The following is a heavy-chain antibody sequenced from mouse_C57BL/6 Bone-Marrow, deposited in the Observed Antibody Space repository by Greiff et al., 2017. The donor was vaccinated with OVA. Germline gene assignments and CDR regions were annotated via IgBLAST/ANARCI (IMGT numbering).Heavy chain of an antibody. J-gene: IGHJ3*01. CDR1: GYAFSSSW. CDR3: AKARIYYDYDGAWFAY. Sequence: QVQLQQSGPELVKPGASVKISCKASGYAFSSSWMNWVKQRPGKGLEWIGRIYPGDGDTNYNGKFKGKATLTADKSSSTAYMQLSSLTSEDSAVYFCAKARIYYDYDGAWFAYWGQGTLVTVSA. D-gene: IGHD2-4*01. V-gene: IGHV1-82*01. CDR2: IYPGDGDT.